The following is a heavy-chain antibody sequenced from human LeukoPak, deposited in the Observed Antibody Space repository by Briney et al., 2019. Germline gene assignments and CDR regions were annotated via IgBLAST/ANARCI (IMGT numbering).Heavy chain of an antibody. D-gene: IGHD1-1*01. J-gene: IGHJ4*02. V-gene: IGHV4-39*01. Sequence: SETLSLTCTVSGGSITSSNYYWGWIRQPPGKGLEWVGSVSYSGSTYYNPSPKSRVTIPEDTSKNQFSLKLSSVTAADTAVYYCARRTMNNFDYWGQGSLVTVSS. CDR3: ARRTMNNFDY. CDR2: VSYSGST. CDR1: GGSITSSNYY.